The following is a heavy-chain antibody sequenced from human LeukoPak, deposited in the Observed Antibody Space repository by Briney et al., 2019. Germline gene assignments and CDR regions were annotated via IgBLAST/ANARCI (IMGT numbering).Heavy chain of an antibody. CDR3: ARRNSGTWWSFDS. Sequence: PGGSLRLSCAASRFIPSWMSWVRQSPEKGLEWVANINPDGSVKFYLDSVKGRFTISRDNAKASLFLQMNSLSSEDTAVYYCARRNSGTWWSFDSWGQGTLVTVSS. D-gene: IGHD2-15*01. J-gene: IGHJ4*02. CDR1: RFIPSW. V-gene: IGHV3-7*01. CDR2: INPDGSVK.